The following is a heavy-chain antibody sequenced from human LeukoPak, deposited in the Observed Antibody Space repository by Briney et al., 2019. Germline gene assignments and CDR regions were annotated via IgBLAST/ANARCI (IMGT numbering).Heavy chain of an antibody. J-gene: IGHJ4*02. CDR3: ARAKTIGGVIVLFDY. V-gene: IGHV4-59*01. CDR2: IYYSGST. Sequence: PSETLSLTCTVSGGSISSYYWSLIRQPPGKGLEWIGYIYYSGSTNYNPSLKSRVTISVDTSKNQFSLKLSSVTAADTAVYYCARAKTIGGVIVLFDYWGQGTLVTVSS. CDR1: GGSISSYY. D-gene: IGHD3-16*02.